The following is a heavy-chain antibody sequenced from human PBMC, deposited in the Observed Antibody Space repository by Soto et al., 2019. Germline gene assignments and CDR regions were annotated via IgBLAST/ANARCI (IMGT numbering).Heavy chain of an antibody. V-gene: IGHV3-49*04. CDR1: GFTFGDYA. CDR3: TRDRYTYDGSGYYYTYYYYGMDV. CDR2: IRSKAYGGTT. Sequence: GGSLRLSCTASGFTFGDYAMSWVRQAPGKGLEWVGFIRSKAYGGTTEYAASVKGRFTISRDDSKSIAYLQMNSLKTEDTAVYYCTRDRYTYDGSGYYYTYYYYGMDVWGQGTTVTVSS. J-gene: IGHJ6*02. D-gene: IGHD3-22*01.